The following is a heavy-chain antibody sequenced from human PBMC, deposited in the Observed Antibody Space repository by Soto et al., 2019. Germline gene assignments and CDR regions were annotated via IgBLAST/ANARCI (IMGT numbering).Heavy chain of an antibody. D-gene: IGHD3-22*01. Sequence: PGGSLRLSCAASGFTFSSYSMNWVRQAPGKGLEWVSYISSSSSTIYYADSVKGRFTISRDNAKNSLYLQMNSLRDEDTAVYYCARTNTGQWLLRQNYNWFDPWGQGTLVTVSS. CDR1: GFTFSSYS. V-gene: IGHV3-48*02. CDR3: ARTNTGQWLLRQNYNWFDP. CDR2: ISSSSSTI. J-gene: IGHJ5*02.